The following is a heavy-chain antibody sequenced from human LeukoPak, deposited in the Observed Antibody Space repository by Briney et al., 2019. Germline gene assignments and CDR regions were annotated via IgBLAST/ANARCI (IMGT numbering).Heavy chain of an antibody. D-gene: IGHD1-1*01. J-gene: IGHJ4*02. V-gene: IGHV3-53*01. CDR2: IYRSGTT. Sequence: GGSLRLSCAATGLIVSANYMTWVRQAPGKGLEWVSVIYRSGTTNYAESVQGRFTISRDESKNTLYLQLNSLRDDDTAIYYCATGGTYYLDYWGQGSLVTVSS. CDR1: GLIVSANY. CDR3: ATGGTYYLDY.